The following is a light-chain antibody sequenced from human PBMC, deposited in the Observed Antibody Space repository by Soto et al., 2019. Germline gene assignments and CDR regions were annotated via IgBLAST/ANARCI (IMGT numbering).Light chain of an antibody. CDR3: QQSYNIPFT. CDR2: GTF. V-gene: IGKV1-39*01. J-gene: IGKJ3*01. Sequence: IQLTQSPSSLSASVGDRVSITCRASQDIKTYLAWYQQKQGKAPKLLISGTFTLQSGVPSRFSGSGSGTDFTLTISSLQPEDFASYFCQQSYNIPFTFGPGTRVDI. CDR1: QDIKTY.